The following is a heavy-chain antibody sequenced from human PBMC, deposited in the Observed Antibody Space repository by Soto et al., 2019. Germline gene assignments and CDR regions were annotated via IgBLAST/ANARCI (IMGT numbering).Heavy chain of an antibody. Sequence: SETLSLTCAAYGGSVNGYSWNWISQPPGKGLEWIGEINHTGGTHYNPSLKSRVTMSVDTSKNQFSLRLSSVTAADTAIYYCATRITVFGLLIPPFDPSGHGTQVTVSS. CDR1: GGSVNGYS. CDR3: ATRITVFGLLIPPFDP. CDR2: INHTGGT. D-gene: IGHD3-3*01. V-gene: IGHV4-34*01. J-gene: IGHJ5*02.